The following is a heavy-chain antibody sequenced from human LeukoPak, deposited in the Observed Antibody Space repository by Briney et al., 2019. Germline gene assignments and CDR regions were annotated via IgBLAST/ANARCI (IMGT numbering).Heavy chain of an antibody. CDR2: ISYDGSNK. J-gene: IGHJ4*02. CDR3: ARANMVRGVINY. D-gene: IGHD3-10*01. V-gene: IGHV3-30*04. CDR1: GFTFSSCA. Sequence: GGSLRLSCAASGFTFSSCAMHWVRQAPGKGLEWVAVISYDGSNKYYADSVKGRFTISRDNSKNTLYLQMNSLRAEDTAVYYCARANMVRGVINYWGQGTLVTVSS.